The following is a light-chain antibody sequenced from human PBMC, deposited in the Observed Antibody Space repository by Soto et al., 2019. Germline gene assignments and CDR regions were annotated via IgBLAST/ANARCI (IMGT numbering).Light chain of an antibody. CDR1: SPTIGSNT. J-gene: IGLJ1*01. CDR3: AVWDDSLNGYV. Sequence: QSVLTQPPSASGTPGQRVTISCSGSSPTIGSNTVNGYQHLPRAAPKLLIQSNNQRPSGVPDRFSGSQSGTSASLAIRGLQSEDEADYYCAVWDDSLNGYVFGTGTKVTVL. V-gene: IGLV1-44*01. CDR2: SNN.